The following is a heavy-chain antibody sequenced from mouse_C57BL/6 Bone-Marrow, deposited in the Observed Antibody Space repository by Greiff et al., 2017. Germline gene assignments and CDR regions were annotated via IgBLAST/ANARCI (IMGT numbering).Heavy chain of an antibody. Sequence: QVQLKQPGAELVKPGASVKMSCKASGYTFTSYWITWVKQRPGQGLEWIGDIYPGSGSTNYNEKFKSKATLTVDTSSSTAYMQLSSLTSEDSAVYYCARPYYSNGWYFDVWGTGTTVTVSS. CDR1: GYTFTSYW. J-gene: IGHJ1*03. V-gene: IGHV1-55*01. CDR2: IYPGSGST. CDR3: ARPYYSNGWYFDV. D-gene: IGHD2-5*01.